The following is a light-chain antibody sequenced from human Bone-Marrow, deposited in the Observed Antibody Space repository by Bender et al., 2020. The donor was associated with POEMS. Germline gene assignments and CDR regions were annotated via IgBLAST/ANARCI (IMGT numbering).Light chain of an antibody. CDR2: EVS. J-gene: IGLJ1*01. Sequence: QSALTQPASVSGSPGQSITISCTGTGSDVGSYSLVSWYQQHPGKAPKLMIYEVSKRPSGVPDRFSGSKSGNTASLTVSGLQAEDEADYYCSSYAGSTKGVFGTGTKVTVL. CDR1: GSDVGSYSL. V-gene: IGLV2-14*02. CDR3: SSYAGSTKGV.